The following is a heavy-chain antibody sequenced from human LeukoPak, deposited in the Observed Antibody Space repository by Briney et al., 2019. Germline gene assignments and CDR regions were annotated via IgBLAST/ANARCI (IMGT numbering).Heavy chain of an antibody. CDR3: ARALYSTSSFEY. J-gene: IGHJ4*02. Sequence: PGGSLRLSCAASGFTFSGYWMHWVRQAPGRGLVWVSRINSDGSYTSYADSVKGRFTISSENAKDTLHLQMNSLRGEDTAVYYCARALYSTSSFEYWGQGTLVTVSS. V-gene: IGHV3-74*01. CDR2: INSDGSYT. CDR1: GFTFSGYW. D-gene: IGHD6-6*01.